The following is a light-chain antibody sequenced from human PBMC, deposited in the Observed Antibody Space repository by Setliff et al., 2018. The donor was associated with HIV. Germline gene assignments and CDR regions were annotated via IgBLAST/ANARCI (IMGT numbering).Light chain of an antibody. V-gene: IGLV2-14*01. Sequence: QSALTQPASVSGSPGQSITISCTGTSSDVGGYSYVSWYQQHPGKAPKLIIYEVTNRPSGVSNRFSGSKSGNTASLTISGLQAEDEADYYCSSYRSSDTGVFGTGTKVT. CDR3: SSYRSSDTGV. J-gene: IGLJ1*01. CDR1: SSDVGGYSY. CDR2: EVT.